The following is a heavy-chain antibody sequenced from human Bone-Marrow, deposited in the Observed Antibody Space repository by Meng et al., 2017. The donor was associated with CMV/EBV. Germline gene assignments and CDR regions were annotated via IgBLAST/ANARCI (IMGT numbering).Heavy chain of an antibody. D-gene: IGHD2-2*01. J-gene: IGHJ6*02. Sequence: ASVKVSCKASGYTFTSYGIRWVRQAPGQGLGWMGWISAYNGNTTYAQKLQGRVTMTTDTSTSTAYMELRSLRSDDTAVYYCARTIIVVVPAAMQQTYYYYGMDVWGQGTTVTVSS. CDR1: GYTFTSYG. CDR2: ISAYNGNT. CDR3: ARTIIVVVPAAMQQTYYYYGMDV. V-gene: IGHV1-18*01.